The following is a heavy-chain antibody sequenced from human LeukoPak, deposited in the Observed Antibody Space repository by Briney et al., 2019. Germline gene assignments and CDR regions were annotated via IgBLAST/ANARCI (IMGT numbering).Heavy chain of an antibody. CDR3: ARGTTIFGVVIPGGFDY. CDR1: GYTFTSYY. CDR2: INPSGGST. J-gene: IGHJ4*02. D-gene: IGHD3-3*01. V-gene: IGHV1-46*01. Sequence: ASVKVSCKASGYTFTSYYMHWVRQAPGQGLEWMGIINPSGGSTSYAQKFQGRVTMTRGMSTSTVYMELSSLRSEDTAVYYCARGTTIFGVVIPGGFDYWGQGTLVTVSS.